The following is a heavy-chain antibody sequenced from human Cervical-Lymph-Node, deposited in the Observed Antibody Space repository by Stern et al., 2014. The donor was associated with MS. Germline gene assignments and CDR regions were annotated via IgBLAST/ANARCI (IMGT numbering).Heavy chain of an antibody. V-gene: IGHV2-5*02. J-gene: IGHJ4*02. CDR1: GFSVATAGVG. CDR2: IYWGDDK. D-gene: IGHD2-15*01. Sequence: QITLKESGPTLVKPTQTVTLTCTLSGFSVATAGVGVGWIRQPPGKALEWLWLIYWGDDKLYSPSLKNRLTIIKDTSKNQVVLTMTNVDPVDTATYYCAHSRVKYCRGGTCYSSLFDYWGQGTLVTVSS. CDR3: AHSRVKYCRGGTCYSSLFDY.